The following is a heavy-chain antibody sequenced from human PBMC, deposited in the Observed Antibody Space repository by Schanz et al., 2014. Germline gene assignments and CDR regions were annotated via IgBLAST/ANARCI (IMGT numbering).Heavy chain of an antibody. CDR2: IWYDGRIK. D-gene: IGHD2-2*01. CDR3: ARGRRGDCRRTSCTYYFDY. J-gene: IGHJ4*02. Sequence: QVQLVESGGGVVQPGGSLRLSCEASGFTFKNFGMHWVRQTPGKGLEWMAFIWYDGRIKYYADSVKGRFTISRDNSKNTLYLQVNSLRGEDTAVYYCARGRRGDCRRTSCTYYFDYWGQGTLVTVSS. V-gene: IGHV3-30*02. CDR1: GFTFKNFG.